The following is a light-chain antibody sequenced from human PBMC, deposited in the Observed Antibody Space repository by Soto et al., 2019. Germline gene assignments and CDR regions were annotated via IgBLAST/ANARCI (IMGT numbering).Light chain of an antibody. J-gene: IGLJ1*01. CDR2: EVS. Sequence: QSVLAQPPSASGSPGQSVTISCTGTSSDVGGYNYVSWYQQHPGKANKLMIYEVSKRPSGVPDRFSGSKSGNTASLSFSGLQAEDEADYYCSSYAGSNIYVFGTGTKVTVL. CDR3: SSYAGSNIYV. CDR1: SSDVGGYNY. V-gene: IGLV2-8*01.